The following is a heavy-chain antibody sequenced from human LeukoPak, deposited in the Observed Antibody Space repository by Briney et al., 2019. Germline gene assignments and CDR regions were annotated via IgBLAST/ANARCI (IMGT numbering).Heavy chain of an antibody. V-gene: IGHV4-30-2*01. CDR3: ARESPKGRGSGYYY. Sequence: PLETLSLTCTVSGGSISSGGYYWSWIRQPPGKGLEWIGYIYHSGSTYYNPSLKSRVTISVDKSKNQFSLKLSSVTAADTAVYYCARESPKGRGSGYYYWGQGTLVTVSS. D-gene: IGHD3-22*01. J-gene: IGHJ4*02. CDR1: GGSISSGGYY. CDR2: IYHSGST.